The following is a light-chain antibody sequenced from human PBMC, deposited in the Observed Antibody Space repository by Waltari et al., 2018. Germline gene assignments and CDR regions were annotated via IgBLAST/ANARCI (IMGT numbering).Light chain of an antibody. Sequence: SYVLTQPPSVSVAPGKTAGVICGGNDIGSQTVHGYQQKPGQAPVVVISYDSNRPSGLPERFAGSNSGDTATLTVRRVEAGDEADYYCQVWDSSNDHPVVFGGGTKLTVL. CDR3: QVWDSSNDHPVV. CDR1: DIGSQT. J-gene: IGLJ2*01. CDR2: YDS. V-gene: IGLV3-21*04.